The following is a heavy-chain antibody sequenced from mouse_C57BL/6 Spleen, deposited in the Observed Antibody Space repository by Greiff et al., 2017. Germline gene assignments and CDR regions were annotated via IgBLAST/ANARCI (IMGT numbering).Heavy chain of an antibody. CDR2: ISSGGDYI. J-gene: IGHJ3*01. CDR3: TRDGNYLFAY. D-gene: IGHD2-1*01. Sequence: EVKVVESGEGLVKPGGSLKLSCAASGFTFSSYAMSWVRQTPEKRLEWVAYISSGGDYIYYADTVKGRFTISRDNARNTLYLQMSSLKSEDTAMYYCTRDGNYLFAYWGQGTLVTVSA. CDR1: GFTFSSYA. V-gene: IGHV5-9-1*02.